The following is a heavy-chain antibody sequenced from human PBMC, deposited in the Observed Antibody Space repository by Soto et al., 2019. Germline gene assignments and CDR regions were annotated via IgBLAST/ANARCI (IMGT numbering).Heavy chain of an antibody. Sequence: QVQLVESGGGVVQPGRSLRLSCAASGFTFSSYAMHWVRQAPGKGLEWVAVISYDGSNKYYAASVKVRFTISRDNSKNTLYLKMNSLRAEDTALYYCARVTIAVAGTAGYFDLWGRGTLVTVSS. CDR1: GFTFSSYA. J-gene: IGHJ2*01. V-gene: IGHV3-30-3*01. D-gene: IGHD6-19*01. CDR3: ARVTIAVAGTAGYFDL. CDR2: ISYDGSNK.